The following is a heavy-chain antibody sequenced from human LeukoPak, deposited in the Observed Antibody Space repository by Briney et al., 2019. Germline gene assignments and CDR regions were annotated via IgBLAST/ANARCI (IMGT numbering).Heavy chain of an antibody. D-gene: IGHD1-26*01. CDR2: INPNSGGT. V-gene: IGHV1-2*06. Sequence: ASVKVSCKASGYTFIDYYIHWVRQAPGQGLEWMGRINPNSGGTNYAQKFQGRVTMTRDTSTSTAYMEVSRLTSNDTAVYYCARGRVGATDYWGQGTLVTVSS. CDR1: GYTFIDYY. CDR3: ARGRVGATDY. J-gene: IGHJ4*02.